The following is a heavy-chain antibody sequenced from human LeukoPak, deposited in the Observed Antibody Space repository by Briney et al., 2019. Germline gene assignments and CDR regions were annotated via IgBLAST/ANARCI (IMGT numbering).Heavy chain of an antibody. CDR1: GYSFTSYW. J-gene: IGHJ3*02. CDR3: ARTWKYQYDAFDI. CDR2: IYPGDSDT. D-gene: IGHD2-2*01. V-gene: IGHV5-51*01. Sequence: GESLKISCKGSGYSFTSYWIGWVRQMPGKGLEWMGIIYPGDSDTRYSPSFQGQVTISADKSFSTAYLQWSSLKASDTAMYYCARTWKYQYDAFDIWGQGTMVTVSS.